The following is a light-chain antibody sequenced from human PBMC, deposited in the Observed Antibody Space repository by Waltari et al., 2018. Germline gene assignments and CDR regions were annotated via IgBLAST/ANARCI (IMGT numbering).Light chain of an antibody. CDR3: SSYTTSSAPGV. Sequence: QSALTQPASVSGSPGQSITISCTGTNSDIGYYNLVPWYQQHPGKAPEFMIYQVNKRPSGVSDRFSGSKSGNTAYLTISGLQAEDEADYYCSSYTTSSAPGVFGTGTRVTVL. CDR2: QVN. CDR1: NSDIGYYNL. J-gene: IGLJ1*01. V-gene: IGLV2-14*02.